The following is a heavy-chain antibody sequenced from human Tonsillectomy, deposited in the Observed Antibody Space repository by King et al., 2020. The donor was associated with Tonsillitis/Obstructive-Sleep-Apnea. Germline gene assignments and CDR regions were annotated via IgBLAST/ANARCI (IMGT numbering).Heavy chain of an antibody. Sequence: VQLVESGGGLVQPGGSLRLSCAASGLTFSNYWMSWVRQAPGKGLEWVANIKQDGSEKYYVDSVKGRFTISRDNARNSLYLQMNSLKAEDTAVYYCARDWGLDYWGQGTLVTVSS. J-gene: IGHJ4*02. CDR2: IKQDGSEK. V-gene: IGHV3-7*03. CDR3: ARDWGLDY. D-gene: IGHD3-16*01. CDR1: GLTFSNYW.